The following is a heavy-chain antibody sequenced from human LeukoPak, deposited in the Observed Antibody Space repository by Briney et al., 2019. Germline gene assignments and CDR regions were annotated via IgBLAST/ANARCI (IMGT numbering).Heavy chain of an antibody. Sequence: KASETLSLTCSVSGDAITSGDDYWNWIRQSPGKGLQWIGYIFFTGSTYYNPSLGSRFTISLDAPKNPFSLRLNSVTAADTAVYYCARGDYTVLAGSPFDLWGRGTLVTVSS. CDR3: ARGDYTVLAGSPFDL. D-gene: IGHD6-19*01. J-gene: IGHJ4*02. V-gene: IGHV4-30-4*01. CDR2: IFFTGST. CDR1: GDAITSGDDY.